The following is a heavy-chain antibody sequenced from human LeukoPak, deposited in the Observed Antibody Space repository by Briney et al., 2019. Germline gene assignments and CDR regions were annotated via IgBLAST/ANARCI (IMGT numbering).Heavy chain of an antibody. Sequence: GGSLRLSCAASGFTVSSNFMSWVRQAPGKGLECVSLIYSRGSTNYADPVKGRFTISRDNSKNTLYLHMNSLRAEDTAVYCARDPGEVGRGLWGQGTLVTVSS. CDR3: ARDPGEVGRGL. J-gene: IGHJ4*02. D-gene: IGHD3-10*01. CDR1: GFTVSSNF. CDR2: IYSRGST. V-gene: IGHV3-66*01.